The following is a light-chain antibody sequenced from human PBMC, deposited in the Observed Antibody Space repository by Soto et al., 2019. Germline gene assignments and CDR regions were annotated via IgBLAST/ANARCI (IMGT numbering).Light chain of an antibody. J-gene: IGKJ2*01. CDR3: PQYNSYSVT. CDR2: DAS. Sequence: DSQMTQSPSTLSASVGDRVTITCRASQSISSWLAWYQQKPGKAPKLLIYDASSLESGVPSWCSGAGSGTELTLTISSPQPDDFATYYCPQYNSYSVTFGQWTKLEIK. V-gene: IGKV1-5*01. CDR1: QSISSW.